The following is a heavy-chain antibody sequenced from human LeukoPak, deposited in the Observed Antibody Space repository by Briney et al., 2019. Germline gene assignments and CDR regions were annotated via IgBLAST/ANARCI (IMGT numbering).Heavy chain of an antibody. CDR3: ARAEYYYDSSGYYPWYFDY. V-gene: IGHV4-59*01. CDR2: IYYSGST. J-gene: IGHJ4*02. CDR1: GGSISSYY. Sequence: SETLSLTCTVSGGSISSYYWSWIRQPPGKGLEWIGYIYYSGSTNYNPSLKSRVTISVDTSKSQFSLKLSSVTAADTAVYYCARAEYYYDSSGYYPWYFDYWGQGTLVTVSS. D-gene: IGHD3-22*01.